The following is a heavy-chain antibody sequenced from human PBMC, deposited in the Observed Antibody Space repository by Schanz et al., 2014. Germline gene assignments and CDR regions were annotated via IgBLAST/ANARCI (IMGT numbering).Heavy chain of an antibody. CDR3: ARPLGPNYYYYGLDV. CDR1: RFTFSSYT. V-gene: IGHV3-48*04. J-gene: IGHJ6*02. Sequence: VQLVESGGCVVQPWRSLRLSCAASRFTFSSYTMHWVRQAPGKGLEWVSYISSVGISKYYADPVKGRFTISRDSAKNSLYLQMNSLRAEDTAVYYCARPLGPNYYYYGLDVWGQGTTVTVSS. CDR2: ISSVGISK.